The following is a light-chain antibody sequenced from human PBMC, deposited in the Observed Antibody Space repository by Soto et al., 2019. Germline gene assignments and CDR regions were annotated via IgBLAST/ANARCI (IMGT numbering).Light chain of an antibody. CDR2: GGS. CDR3: PQYDTHPPT. V-gene: IGKV1-33*01. CDR1: QAIRNY. Sequence: DIQMTQSPSSLSASVGDRVTITCQASQAIRNYLNWYQQRPGTAPKLLIYGGSTLETGVPSRFSGRGSAADFTFTISSLQPEDIATYYCPQYDTHPPTFGGGTNVEIK. J-gene: IGKJ4*01.